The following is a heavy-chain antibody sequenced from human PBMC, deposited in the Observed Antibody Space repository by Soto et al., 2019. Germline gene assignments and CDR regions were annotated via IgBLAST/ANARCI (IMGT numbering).Heavy chain of an antibody. D-gene: IGHD3-10*01. CDR1: GGSISSYY. Sequence: QVQLQESGPGLVKPSETLSLSCTVSGGSISSYYWSWIRQSPGKRMEWIGYVHHSWGSSYNPSLQSRVAISLDPSKSQFSLKVTSVTATDTAVYYCARQGFGPLHGLVDVWGQGTTVTVSS. V-gene: IGHV4-59*08. J-gene: IGHJ6*02. CDR2: VHHSWGS. CDR3: ARQGFGPLHGLVDV.